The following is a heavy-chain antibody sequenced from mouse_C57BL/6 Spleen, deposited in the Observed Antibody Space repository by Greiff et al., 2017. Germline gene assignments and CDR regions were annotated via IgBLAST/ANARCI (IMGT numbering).Heavy chain of an antibody. D-gene: IGHD4-1*01. Sequence: QVQLKQPGAELVKPGASVKMSCKASGYTFTSYWITWVKQRPGQGLEWIGDIYPGSGSTNYNEKFKSKATLTVDTSSSTAYMQLSSLTSEDSAVYDCARGETGTTWFAYWGQGTLVTVSA. CDR1: GYTFTSYW. V-gene: IGHV1-55*01. CDR3: ARGETGTTWFAY. J-gene: IGHJ3*01. CDR2: IYPGSGST.